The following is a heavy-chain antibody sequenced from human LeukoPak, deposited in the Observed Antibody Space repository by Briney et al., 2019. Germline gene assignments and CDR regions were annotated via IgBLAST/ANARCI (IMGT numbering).Heavy chain of an antibody. D-gene: IGHD3-22*01. V-gene: IGHV3-64*01. J-gene: IGHJ3*02. CDR3: ARRNYYVSSGYFSGDAFDI. CDR1: GFTFSSYA. CDR2: ISSNGGST. Sequence: PGGSLRLSCAASGFTFSSYAMHWVRQAPGKGLEFVSAISSNGGSTYYAKSVKGRFTVSRDNSKNTLSLQMGSLRAEDMAVYYCARRNYYVSSGYFSGDAFDIWGQGTVVTVSS.